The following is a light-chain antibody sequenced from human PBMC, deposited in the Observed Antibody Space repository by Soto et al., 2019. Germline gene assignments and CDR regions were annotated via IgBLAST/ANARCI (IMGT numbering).Light chain of an antibody. CDR3: QQYGTSSGLLT. CDR2: DAS. V-gene: IGKV3-20*01. CDR1: QSVSNTY. J-gene: IGKJ3*01. Sequence: EIVLTQSPGTLSLSPGERATLSCRASQSVSNTYLAWYQQKPGQAPRLLIYDASSRATGIPDRFSGSGSGTDFTLTISRLEPEAFAVYYCQQYGTSSGLLTLGHGTKVDIK.